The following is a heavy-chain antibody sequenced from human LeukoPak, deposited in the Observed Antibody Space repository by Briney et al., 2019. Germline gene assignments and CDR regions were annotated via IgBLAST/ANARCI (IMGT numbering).Heavy chain of an antibody. CDR3: ARGGGLDV. V-gene: IGHV3-7*03. CDR2: IKEDGTET. CDR1: GFMFSSNW. J-gene: IGHJ6*02. Sequence: GGSLRLSCAASGFMFSSNWMSWVRLAPGKGLEWVANIKEDGTETYYVDSVKGRFTISRDSAKNSLYLQMSNLRAEDTAVYFCARGGGLDVWGQGATVTVSS. D-gene: IGHD3-16*01.